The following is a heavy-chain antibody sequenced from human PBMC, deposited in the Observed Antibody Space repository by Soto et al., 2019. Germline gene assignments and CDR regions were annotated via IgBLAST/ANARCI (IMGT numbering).Heavy chain of an antibody. V-gene: IGHV4-59*01. D-gene: IGHD6-13*01. Sequence: LSLTCTVSGGSISSYYWSWIRQPPGKGLEWIGYIYYSGSTNYNPSLKSRVTISVDTSKNQFSLKLSSVTAADTAVYYCARASPLGSSWYEDVWGQGTTVTVSS. CDR1: GGSISSYY. J-gene: IGHJ6*02. CDR3: ARASPLGSSWYEDV. CDR2: IYYSGST.